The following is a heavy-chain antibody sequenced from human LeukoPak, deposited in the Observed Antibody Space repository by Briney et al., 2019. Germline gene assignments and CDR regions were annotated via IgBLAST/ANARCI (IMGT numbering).Heavy chain of an antibody. J-gene: IGHJ6*02. CDR2: IYYSGST. V-gene: IGHV4-31*03. CDR3: ARAPNFCSSTSCYYYYYGMDV. CDR1: GGSVSSGTYY. Sequence: SETLSLTCTVSGGSVSSGTYYWTWIRQSPGKGLEWIGYIYYSGSTYYNPSLKSRVTISVDTSKNQFSLKLSSVTAADTAVYYCARAPNFCSSTSCYYYYYGMDVWGRGTTVTVSS. D-gene: IGHD2-2*01.